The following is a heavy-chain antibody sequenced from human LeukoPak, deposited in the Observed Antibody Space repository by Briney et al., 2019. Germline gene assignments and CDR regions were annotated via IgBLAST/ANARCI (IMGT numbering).Heavy chain of an antibody. J-gene: IGHJ3*02. Sequence: ASVEASCKASGYTFTGYYMHWVRQAPGQGLEWMGWINPNSGGTNYAQKFQGRVTMTRDTSISTAYMELSRLRSDDTAVYYCARDLYDSSGTDAFDIWGQGTMVTVSS. CDR2: INPNSGGT. V-gene: IGHV1-2*02. CDR3: ARDLYDSSGTDAFDI. CDR1: GYTFTGYY. D-gene: IGHD3-22*01.